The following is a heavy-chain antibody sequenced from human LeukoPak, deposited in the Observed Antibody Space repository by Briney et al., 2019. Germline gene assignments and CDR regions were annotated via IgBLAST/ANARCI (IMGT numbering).Heavy chain of an antibody. D-gene: IGHD2-2*01. V-gene: IGHV3-30-3*01. CDR1: GFTFSSYA. CDR3: ARGDIVVVPAEGEAWYYYYGMDV. Sequence: GRSLILSCAASGFTFSSYAMHWVRPAPGKGLEWVSVISYDGSNKYYADSVKGRFTISRDNSKNTLYLQMNSLRAEDTAVYYCARGDIVVVPAEGEAWYYYYGMDVWGQGTTVTVSS. J-gene: IGHJ6*02. CDR2: ISYDGSNK.